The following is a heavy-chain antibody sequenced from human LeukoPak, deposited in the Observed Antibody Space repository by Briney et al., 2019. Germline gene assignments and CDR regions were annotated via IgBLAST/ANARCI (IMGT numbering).Heavy chain of an antibody. V-gene: IGHV1-69*06. CDR2: IIPIFGTA. Sequence: GASVKVSCKASGGTFSSYAISWVRQAPGQGLEWMGGIIPIFGTANYAQKFQGRVTITADKSTSTAYMELSSLTSEDTAVYYCARVLLGYSALRSYYSYMDVWGKGTTVTVSS. D-gene: IGHD3-10*01. CDR1: GGTFSSYA. CDR3: ARVLLGYSALRSYYSYMDV. J-gene: IGHJ6*03.